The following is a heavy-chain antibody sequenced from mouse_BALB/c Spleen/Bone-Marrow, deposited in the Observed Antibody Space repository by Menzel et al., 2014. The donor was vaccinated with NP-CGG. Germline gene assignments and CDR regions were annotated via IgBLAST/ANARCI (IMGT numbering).Heavy chain of an antibody. CDR2: INPESNTI. J-gene: IGHJ3*01. CDR1: GFDFCRYW. CDR3: ARLGYYGWFAY. Sequence: EVKLLESGGGLVQPGGSLKLSCAASGFDFCRYWMSWVRQAPGKGLQWIGEINPESNTINYTPSLKDKFIISRDNAKNTLYLQMSKVRSEDTALYCCARLGYYGWFAYWGQGTLVTVSA. V-gene: IGHV4-1*02. D-gene: IGHD2-3*01.